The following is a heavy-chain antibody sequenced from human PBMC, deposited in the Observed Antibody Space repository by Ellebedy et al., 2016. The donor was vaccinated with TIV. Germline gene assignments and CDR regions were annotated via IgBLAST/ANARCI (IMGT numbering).Heavy chain of an antibody. D-gene: IGHD3-10*01. CDR1: GYSFTTYW. V-gene: IGHV5-10-1*01. Sequence: GESLKISCKGSGYSFTTYWISWVRQMPGKGLEWMGRIDPSDSYTNYSPSFQGHVTISADKSISTAYLQWSSLKASDTAMYYCARKSDMVRGALDAFDIWGQGTMVTVSS. CDR3: ARKSDMVRGALDAFDI. J-gene: IGHJ3*02. CDR2: IDPSDSYT.